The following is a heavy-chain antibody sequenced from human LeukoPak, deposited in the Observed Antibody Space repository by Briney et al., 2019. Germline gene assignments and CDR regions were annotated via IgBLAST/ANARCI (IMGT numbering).Heavy chain of an antibody. J-gene: IGHJ6*03. V-gene: IGHV4-39*01. CDR2: IYYSGST. D-gene: IGHD1-14*01. Sequence: SETLSLTCTVSGGSISSSSYYWGWIRQPPGKGLEWIGGIYYSGSTYYNPSLKSRVTISVDTSKNQFSLKLSSVTAADTAVYYCARVAPDGLRYYYMDVWGKGTTVTVSS. CDR1: GGSISSSSYY. CDR3: ARVAPDGLRYYYMDV.